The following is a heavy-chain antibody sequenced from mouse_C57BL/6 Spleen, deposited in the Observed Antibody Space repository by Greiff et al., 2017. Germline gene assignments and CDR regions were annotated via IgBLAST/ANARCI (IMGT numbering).Heavy chain of an antibody. Sequence: QVQLQQSGAELVRPGTSVKVSCKASGYAFTNYLIEWVKQRPGQGLEWIGVINPGSGGTNYNEKFKGKATLTADKSSSTAYMQLSSLTSEDSAVYFCARAEGYYNYAMDYWGQGTSVTVSS. CDR3: ARAEGYYNYAMDY. J-gene: IGHJ4*01. V-gene: IGHV1-54*01. CDR2: INPGSGGT. D-gene: IGHD2-3*01. CDR1: GYAFTNYL.